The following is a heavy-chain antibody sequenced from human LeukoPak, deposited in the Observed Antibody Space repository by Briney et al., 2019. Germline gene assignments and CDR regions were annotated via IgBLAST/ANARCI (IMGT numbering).Heavy chain of an antibody. J-gene: IGHJ4*02. V-gene: IGHV4-34*01. CDR3: ARGRPSYYDFWSGYRFDY. D-gene: IGHD3-3*01. Sequence: PSDTLSLTCAVYGGSFSGYYWSWIRQPPGKGLEWIGEINHSGSTDYNPSLKSRVTISVDTSKNQLSLKLSSVTAADTAVYYCARGRPSYYDFWSGYRFDYWGQGTLVTVSS. CDR2: INHSGST. CDR1: GGSFSGYY.